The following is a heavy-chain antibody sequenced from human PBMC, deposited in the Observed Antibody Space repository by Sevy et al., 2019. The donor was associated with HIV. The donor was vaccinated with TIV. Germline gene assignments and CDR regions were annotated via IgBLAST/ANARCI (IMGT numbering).Heavy chain of an antibody. CDR1: GYTFTTYG. CDR2: ISAYNGNT. CDR3: ARGGDYYDSSRYYLGRVFDI. D-gene: IGHD3-22*01. J-gene: IGHJ3*02. Sequence: ASVKVSCKASGYTFTTYGITWVRQAPGQGLEWMGWISAYNGNTNYTQKIQGRVTMTTDTSTSTAYMELRSLRSDDTAVYYCARGGDYYDSSRYYLGRVFDIWGQGTMVTVSS. V-gene: IGHV1-18*01.